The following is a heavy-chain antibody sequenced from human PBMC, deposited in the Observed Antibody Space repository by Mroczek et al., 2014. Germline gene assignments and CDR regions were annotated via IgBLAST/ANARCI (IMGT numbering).Heavy chain of an antibody. Sequence: ESGGGLVKPGGSLRLSCAASGFTFSSYSMNWVRQAPGKGLEWVSSISSSSSYIYYADSVKGRFTISRDNAKNSLYLQMNSLRAEDTAVYYCHVDTAMGLPLDYWGQGTLVTVSS. CDR3: HVDTAMGLPLDY. D-gene: IGHD5-18*01. V-gene: IGHV3-21*01. CDR2: ISSSSSYI. CDR1: GFTFSSYS. J-gene: IGHJ4*02.